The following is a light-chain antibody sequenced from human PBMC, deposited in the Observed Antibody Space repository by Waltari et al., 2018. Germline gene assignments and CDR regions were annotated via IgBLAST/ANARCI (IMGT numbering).Light chain of an antibody. CDR3: LQRSNWPYT. V-gene: IGKV3-11*01. CDR2: DAS. CDR1: QTVRIF. J-gene: IGKJ2*01. Sequence: EIVLTQSPATLSVSPGARATLSCRASQTVRIFLAWYQQKPGQAPRLLIFDASSRAPGIPAKFRGSGSGTDFTLTVSNLEPEDFAVYYCLQRSNWPYTFGQGTRVEIK.